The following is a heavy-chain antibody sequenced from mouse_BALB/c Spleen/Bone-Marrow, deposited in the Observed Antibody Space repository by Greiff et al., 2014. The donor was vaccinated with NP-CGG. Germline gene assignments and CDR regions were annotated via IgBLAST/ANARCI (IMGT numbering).Heavy chain of an antibody. V-gene: IGHV5-4*01. D-gene: IGHD2-10*02. Sequence: EVQLQESGGGLVKPGGSLKLSCAASGFTFSSYYISWLRQTPEKRLEWVATISDGGNYSYYPDRLKGRFTISRDNAKTNLYLTXXXXXXEDTAMYYCARSRMRYGAMDYWGRGTSVTVVS. CDR2: ISDGGNYS. CDR1: GFTFSSYY. CDR3: ARSRMRYGAMDY. J-gene: IGHJ4*01.